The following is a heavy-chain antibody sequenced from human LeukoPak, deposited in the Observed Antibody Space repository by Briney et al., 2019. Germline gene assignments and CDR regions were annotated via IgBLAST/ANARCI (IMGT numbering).Heavy chain of an antibody. Sequence: LETLSLTCTVSGGSISSYYWGWIRPPPGEGLGWIGHIYYSGSTNYNPSLKSRFTISVDTSKNRFSLKLSSVTAADTAVYYCARLNSRPRYGMDVWGQGTTVTVSS. V-gene: IGHV4-59*08. D-gene: IGHD6-6*01. J-gene: IGHJ6*02. CDR3: ARLNSRPRYGMDV. CDR1: GGSISSYY. CDR2: IYYSGST.